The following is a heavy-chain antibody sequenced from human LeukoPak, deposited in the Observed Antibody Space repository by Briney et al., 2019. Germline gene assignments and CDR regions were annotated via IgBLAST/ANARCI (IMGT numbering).Heavy chain of an antibody. CDR3: ARDGPYSGYDYVMAKSYFDY. J-gene: IGHJ4*02. Sequence: PGGSLRLSCAASGFTFSSYAMHWVRQAPGKGLEWVAVISYDGSNKYYADSVKGRFTISRDNSKNTLYLQMNSLRAEDTAVYYCARDGPYSGYDYVMAKSYFDYWGQGTLVTVSS. V-gene: IGHV3-30*04. D-gene: IGHD5-12*01. CDR1: GFTFSSYA. CDR2: ISYDGSNK.